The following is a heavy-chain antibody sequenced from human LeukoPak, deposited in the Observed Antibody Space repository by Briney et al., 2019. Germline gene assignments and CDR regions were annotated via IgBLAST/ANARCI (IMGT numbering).Heavy chain of an antibody. J-gene: IGHJ4*02. D-gene: IGHD1-26*01. CDR1: GGSISSYY. V-gene: IGHV4-59*01. Sequence: SETLSLTCTVSGGSISSYYWSWIRQPPGKGLEWIGYIYYSGSTNYNPSLKSRVTISVDTSKNQISLKLSSVTAADTAVYYCARENVVGAIFDYWGQGTLVTVSS. CDR2: IYYSGST. CDR3: ARENVVGAIFDY.